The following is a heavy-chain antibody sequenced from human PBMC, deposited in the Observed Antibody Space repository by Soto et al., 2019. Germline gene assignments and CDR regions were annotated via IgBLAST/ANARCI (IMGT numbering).Heavy chain of an antibody. CDR1: GGSLTEYH. V-gene: IGHV4-34*01. D-gene: IGHD3-10*01. CDR3: VRFSPLSFFEGFTDNRDRFAF. CDR2: INHSGSA. J-gene: IGHJ4*02. Sequence: PSDTPSLTCAASGGSLTEYHWCYVRQSPGKGLEWIGEINHSGSANSNPSLKSRVTMSVDTSKKQFSLRLTSVTAADTAVYYCVRFSPLSFFEGFTDNRDRFAFWGRGTLVIVSS.